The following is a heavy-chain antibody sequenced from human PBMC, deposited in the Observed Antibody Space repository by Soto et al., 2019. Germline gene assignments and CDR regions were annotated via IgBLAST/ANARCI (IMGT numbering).Heavy chain of an antibody. CDR1: GYTFTSYD. D-gene: IGHD3-3*01. CDR2: MNPKSGNT. CDR3: ARGHPYYDFWSGYQTPSYYYGMDV. V-gene: IGHV1-8*01. J-gene: IGHJ6*02. Sequence: ASVKVSCKASGYTFTSYDIKWGRQATGQRLEWMGWMNPKSGNTSYAQKFQGRITMTRKTPINTAYMELSSPRSEDTAVYYCARGHPYYDFWSGYQTPSYYYGMDVWGQGTTVTVSS.